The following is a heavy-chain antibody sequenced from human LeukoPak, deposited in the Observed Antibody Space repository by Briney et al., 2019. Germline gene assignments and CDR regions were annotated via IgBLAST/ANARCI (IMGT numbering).Heavy chain of an antibody. Sequence: PSETLSLTCTVSSASISSSSYYWGWIRQPPGMVLEWIGSMYYSGSTYYNPSLKSRVTISVDTSKSQFSLKLSSVTAADTAVYYCAREMRSPRGGFDYWDQGTLVTVSS. CDR1: SASISSSSYY. J-gene: IGHJ4*02. CDR2: MYYSGST. V-gene: IGHV4-39*07. CDR3: AREMRSPRGGFDY. D-gene: IGHD3-10*01.